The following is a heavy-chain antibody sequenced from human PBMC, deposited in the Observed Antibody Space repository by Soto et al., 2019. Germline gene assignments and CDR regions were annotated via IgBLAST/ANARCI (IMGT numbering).Heavy chain of an antibody. J-gene: IGHJ4*01. CDR2: IIPNSGNT. CDR1: GYTFTGYY. Sequence: QVQLVQSGAEVKKSGASVKVSCKASGYTFTGYYMHWVRQAPGQGLEWMGWIIPNSGNTNYAQKFQGRVTMTRDTSSSTADMELSTLASDDPAVYYCARAPSGLATWGFNDLGHGIVVTFAS. V-gene: IGHV1-2*02. D-gene: IGHD7-27*01. CDR3: ARAPSGLATWGFND.